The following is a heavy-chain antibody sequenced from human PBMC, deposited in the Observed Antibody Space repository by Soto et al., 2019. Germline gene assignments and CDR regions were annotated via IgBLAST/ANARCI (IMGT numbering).Heavy chain of an antibody. CDR3: ARVWLRDRFDI. J-gene: IGHJ3*02. CDR2: TYYQSKWYN. CDR1: GDSVSSNGAG. D-gene: IGHD5-12*01. V-gene: IGHV6-1*01. Sequence: SQTLSLTCAISGDSVSSNGAGWNWIRQSPSRGLEWLGRTYYQSKWYNDYAVFVKSRIAIDPDTSKNQFSLQLNFVSPDDTAVYYCARVWLRDRFDIWGQGTMVTVSS.